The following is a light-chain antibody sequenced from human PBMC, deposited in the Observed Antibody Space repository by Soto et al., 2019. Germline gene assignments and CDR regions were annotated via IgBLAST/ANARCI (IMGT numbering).Light chain of an antibody. J-gene: IGLJ1*01. CDR3: CSRGGVSPTYV. Sequence: QSALTQPASVTGSPGQSIAISCTGTNSDVGSFNAVSWYQQDPGKAPKLIIYEVTKRPSGVSDRFSGSKSGNTASLTISGLRAEEEADYHCCSRGGVSPTYVFGTGTKLTVL. V-gene: IGLV2-23*02. CDR1: NSDVGSFNA. CDR2: EVT.